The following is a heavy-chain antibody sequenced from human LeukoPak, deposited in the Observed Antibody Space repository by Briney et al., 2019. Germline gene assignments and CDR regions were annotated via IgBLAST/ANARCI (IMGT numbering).Heavy chain of an antibody. CDR3: ARDSSSWYQVYNWFDP. V-gene: IGHV1-69*13. CDR2: IIPIFGTA. D-gene: IGHD6-13*01. CDR1: GGTFSSYA. Sequence: SVKVSCKASGGTFSSYAISWVRQAPGQGLEWMGGIIPIFGTANYAQKFQGRVTITADESTSTAYMELSSLRSEDTAVYYCARDSSSWYQVYNWFDPWGQGTLVTVSS. J-gene: IGHJ5*02.